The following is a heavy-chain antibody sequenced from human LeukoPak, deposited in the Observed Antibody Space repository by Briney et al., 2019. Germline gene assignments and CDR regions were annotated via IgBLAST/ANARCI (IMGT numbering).Heavy chain of an antibody. CDR1: GFTFSSYW. V-gene: IGHV3-74*01. CDR3: ASPELTYSSSRYSH. Sequence: GGSLRLSCAASGFTFSSYWIHWVRQAPGRGLVWVSRINSDGSNTDYADSVKGRFTISRDNAKNTLYLQMNSLRAEDTAVYYCASPELTYSSSRYSHWGQGTLVTVSS. D-gene: IGHD6-13*01. J-gene: IGHJ4*02. CDR2: INSDGSNT.